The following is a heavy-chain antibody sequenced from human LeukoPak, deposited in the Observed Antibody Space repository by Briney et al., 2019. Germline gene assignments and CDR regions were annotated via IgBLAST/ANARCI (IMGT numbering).Heavy chain of an antibody. CDR2: ISDSGST. Sequence: SETLSLTCTVSGDSISSYHWSWIRQPPGKGLEWIGYISDSGSTKYNSSLKGRVTMSMDTSKNQFTLNLSSVSTADTAVCYCARVGRGDHTWGSYSFDHWGQGTLVTVSS. CDR3: ARVGRGDHTWGSYSFDH. D-gene: IGHD3-16*01. J-gene: IGHJ4*02. CDR1: GDSISSYH. V-gene: IGHV4-59*01.